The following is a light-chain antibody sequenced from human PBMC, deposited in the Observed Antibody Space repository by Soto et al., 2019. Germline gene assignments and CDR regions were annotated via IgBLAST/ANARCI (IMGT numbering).Light chain of an antibody. V-gene: IGKV3-20*01. CDR2: ATS. Sequence: EIVLTQSPVTLSLSQGKIATISCSASMTISSTSLTWSQQRPGQAPRLLIYATSTRTTDVPDRFSGSGSGTNFTLPISGLAPEDIRMYYCKLYGTSPIFVPGTKV. CDR1: MTISSTS. J-gene: IGKJ3*01. CDR3: KLYGTSPI.